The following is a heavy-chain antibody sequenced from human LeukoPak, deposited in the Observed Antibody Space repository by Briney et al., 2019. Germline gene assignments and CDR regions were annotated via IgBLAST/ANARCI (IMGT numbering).Heavy chain of an antibody. CDR2: IYYSGST. CDR3: ASLRFLEWEPSFFDY. V-gene: IGHV4-59*01. D-gene: IGHD3-3*01. J-gene: IGHJ4*02. Sequence: PSETLSLTCTVSGGSLSSYYWSWIRQPPGKGLEWIGYIYYSGSTNYNPSLKSRVTISVDTSKNQFSLKLSSVTVADTAMYYCASLRFLEWEPSFFDYWGQGTLVTVSS. CDR1: GGSLSSYY.